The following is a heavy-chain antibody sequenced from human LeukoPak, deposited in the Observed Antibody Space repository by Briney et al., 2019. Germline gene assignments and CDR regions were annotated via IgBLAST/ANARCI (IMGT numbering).Heavy chain of an antibody. Sequence: GGSLRLSCAASGFTFSSYAMHWVRQAPGKGLEWVAVISYDGSNKYYADSVKGRFTISRDNSKNTLYLQMNSLRAEDTAVYYCAKIGVAKKPYYFDYWGQGTLVTVSS. CDR2: ISYDGSNK. CDR1: GFTFSSYA. V-gene: IGHV3-30-3*02. D-gene: IGHD3-3*01. J-gene: IGHJ4*02. CDR3: AKIGVAKKPYYFDY.